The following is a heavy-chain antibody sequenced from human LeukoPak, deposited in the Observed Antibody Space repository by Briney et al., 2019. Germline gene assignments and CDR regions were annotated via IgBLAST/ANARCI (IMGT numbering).Heavy chain of an antibody. CDR2: TYTSGST. V-gene: IGHV4-4*07. J-gene: IGHJ4*02. D-gene: IGHD3-16*02. Sequence: SETLSLTCTVSGGSTSSYDWSWIRQPAGKGLEWIGRTYTSGSTNYNPSLKSRVTTSVDTSKNQFSLKLSSVTAADTAVYYCARGDDIMITFGGVIYDYWGQGTLVTVSS. CDR3: ARGDDIMITFGGVIYDY. CDR1: GGSTSSYD.